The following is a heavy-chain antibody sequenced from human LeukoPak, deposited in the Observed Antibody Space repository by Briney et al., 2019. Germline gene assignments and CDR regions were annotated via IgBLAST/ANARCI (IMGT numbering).Heavy chain of an antibody. CDR1: GGSFSGYY. J-gene: IGHJ4*02. D-gene: IGHD3-22*01. CDR3: ARALLSGDDSSGYYPDYFDY. Sequence: PSETLSLTCAVYGGSFSGYYWSWIRQPPGKGLEWIGEINHSGSTNYNPSLKSRVTISVDTSKNQFSLKLSSVTAADTAVYYCARALLSGDDSSGYYPDYFDYWGQGTLVTVSS. CDR2: INHSGST. V-gene: IGHV4-34*01.